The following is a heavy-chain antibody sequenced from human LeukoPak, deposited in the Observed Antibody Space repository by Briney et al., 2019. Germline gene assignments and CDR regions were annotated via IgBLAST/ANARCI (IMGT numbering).Heavy chain of an antibody. J-gene: IGHJ3*02. D-gene: IGHD2-2*01. V-gene: IGHV1-2*02. Sequence: PVASVKVSCKASGYTFTGYYMHWVRQAPGQGLEWMGWINPNSGGTNYAQKFQGRVTMTRDTSNSTAYMELSRLRSDDTAVYYCASTPPPTPGPRGDAFDIWGQGTMVTVSS. CDR3: ASTPPPTPGPRGDAFDI. CDR1: GYTFTGYY. CDR2: INPNSGGT.